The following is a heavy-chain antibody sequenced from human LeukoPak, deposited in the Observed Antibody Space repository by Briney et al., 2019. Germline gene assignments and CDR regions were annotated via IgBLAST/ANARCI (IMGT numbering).Heavy chain of an antibody. Sequence: SETLSLTCTVSGGSISTYYWTWIRQPPGKGLEWIGEINHSGSTNYNPSLKSRVTISVDTSKNQFSLKLSSVTAADTAVYYCARGDSSSYFDYWGQGTLVTVSS. D-gene: IGHD6-6*01. CDR3: ARGDSSSYFDY. V-gene: IGHV4-34*01. J-gene: IGHJ4*02. CDR1: GGSISTYY. CDR2: INHSGST.